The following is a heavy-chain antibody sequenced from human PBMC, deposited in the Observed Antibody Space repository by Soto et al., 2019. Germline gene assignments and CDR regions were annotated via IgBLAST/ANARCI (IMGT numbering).Heavy chain of an antibody. CDR2: MNPNSGNT. D-gene: IGHD2-2*03. CDR3: ARRTVGYCSRTSCENYYMDV. V-gene: IGHV1-8*01. Sequence: QVQLVQSGAEVKKPGASVKVSCKASGYTFTSYDINWVRQATGQGLEWMGWMNPNSGNTGYAQKFQGRVTMTRNTSISTAYMELSSLRSEDTAVYYCARRTVGYCSRTSCENYYMDVWGKETTVTVSS. CDR1: GYTFTSYD. J-gene: IGHJ6*03.